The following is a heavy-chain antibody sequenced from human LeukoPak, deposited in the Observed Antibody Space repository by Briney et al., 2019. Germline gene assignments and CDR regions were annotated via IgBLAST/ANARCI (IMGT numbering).Heavy chain of an antibody. J-gene: IGHJ4*02. D-gene: IGHD2-15*01. CDR1: GFTFSSYA. CDR2: ISGSGGST. CDR3: AKDGYCSGGSCSIFDY. V-gene: IGHV3-23*01. Sequence: GGSLRPSCAASGFTFSSYAMSWVRQAPGKGLEWVSAISGSGGSTYYADSVKGRFTISRDNSKNTLYLQMNSLRAEDTAVYYCAKDGYCSGGSCSIFDYWGQGTLVTVSS.